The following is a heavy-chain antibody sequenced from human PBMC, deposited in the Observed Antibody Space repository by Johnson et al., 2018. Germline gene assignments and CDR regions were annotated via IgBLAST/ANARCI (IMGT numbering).Heavy chain of an antibody. Sequence: VQLVQSGGGLVKPGGSLRLSCAASGFTFSSYSMNWVRQAPGKGLEWVSYISSSGSTIYYADSVKGRFTISRDNAKNTLYLQMNSLRAEDTAVYYCARARSWGIQLYYYYYGMDVWGQGTTVTVSS. CDR2: ISSSGSTI. J-gene: IGHJ6*02. CDR3: ARARSWGIQLYYYYYGMDV. CDR1: GFTFSSYS. D-gene: IGHD5-18*01. V-gene: IGHV3-21*05.